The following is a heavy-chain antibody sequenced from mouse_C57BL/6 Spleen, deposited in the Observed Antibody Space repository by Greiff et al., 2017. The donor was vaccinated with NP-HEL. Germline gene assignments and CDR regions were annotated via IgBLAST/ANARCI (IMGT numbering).Heavy chain of an antibody. D-gene: IGHD1-1*01. J-gene: IGHJ2*01. Sequence: QVQLQQSGAELARPGASVKLSCKASGYTFTSYGISWVKQRTGQGLEWIGEIYPRSGNTYYNEKFKGKATLTADKSSSTAYMELRSLTSEDSAVYFCARHYYGSSYEYCDYWGQGTTLTVSS. CDR2: IYPRSGNT. CDR1: GYTFTSYG. CDR3: ARHYYGSSYEYCDY. V-gene: IGHV1-81*01.